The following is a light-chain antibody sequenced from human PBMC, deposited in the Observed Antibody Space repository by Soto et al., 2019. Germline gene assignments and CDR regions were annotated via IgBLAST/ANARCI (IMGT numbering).Light chain of an antibody. Sequence: DIQMTQSPSSLSASVGDRVTITCQASQDINTYLNWYQQKPGKAPNLLIYDASKLETGVPSRCSADGSGTDFTFTVSSLQPEDIATYFCQHYDTLLLTFGGGTKVEL. V-gene: IGKV1-33*01. J-gene: IGKJ4*01. CDR3: QHYDTLLLT. CDR1: QDINTY. CDR2: DAS.